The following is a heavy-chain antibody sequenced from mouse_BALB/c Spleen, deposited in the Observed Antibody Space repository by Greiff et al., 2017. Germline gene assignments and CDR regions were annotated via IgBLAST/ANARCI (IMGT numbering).Heavy chain of an antibody. CDR2: IDPANGNT. V-gene: IGHV14-3*02. D-gene: IGHD2-1*01. J-gene: IGHJ3*01. CDR1: GFNIKDTY. Sequence: EVQLQQSGAELVKPGASVKLSCTASGFNIKDTYMHWVKQRPEQGLEWIGRIDPANGNTKYDPKFQGKATITADTSSNTAYLQLSSLTSEDTAVCYCARFPLCGNYAWFAYWGQGTLVTVSA. CDR3: ARFPLCGNYAWFAY.